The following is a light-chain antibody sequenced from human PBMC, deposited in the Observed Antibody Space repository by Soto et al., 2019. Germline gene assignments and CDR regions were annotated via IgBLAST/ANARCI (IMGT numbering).Light chain of an antibody. Sequence: QSALTQPASVSGSPRQSITNSCTGTSSDVGGYNFVSWYQQHPGKAPKLMIYDVSNRPSGVSNRFSGSKSGNTASLTISGLQAEDEADYYCNSYTSSNTWVFGGGTQLTVL. CDR3: NSYTSSNTWV. J-gene: IGLJ3*02. CDR2: DVS. CDR1: SSDVGGYNF. V-gene: IGLV2-14*01.